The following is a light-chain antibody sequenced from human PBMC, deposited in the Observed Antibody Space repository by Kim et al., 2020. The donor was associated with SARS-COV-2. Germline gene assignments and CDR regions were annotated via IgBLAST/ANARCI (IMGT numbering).Light chain of an antibody. J-gene: IGLJ2*01. CDR1: SSNSGAGYY. Sequence: MTCTGSSSNSGAGYYVHWYQQLPGTPPKLLIYGNSNRPSGVPDRFSGSKSGTSASLAITGLQAEDEADYYCQSYDSSLSGSKVFGGGTQLTVL. CDR3: QSYDSSLSGSKV. V-gene: IGLV1-40*01. CDR2: GNS.